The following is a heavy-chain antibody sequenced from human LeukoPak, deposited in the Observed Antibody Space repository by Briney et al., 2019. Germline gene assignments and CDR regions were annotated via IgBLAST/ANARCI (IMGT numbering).Heavy chain of an antibody. Sequence: GGSLRLSCAASGFTFSSYWMSWVRQAPGKGLEWVANIKQDGSEKYYVDSVKGRFTISRDNAKNSLFLQMNSLRAEDTAVYFCARESPLTGGFIYLDFWGQGTLVTVSS. D-gene: IGHD1-20*01. V-gene: IGHV3-7*03. J-gene: IGHJ4*02. CDR2: IKQDGSEK. CDR3: ARESPLTGGFIYLDF. CDR1: GFTFSSYW.